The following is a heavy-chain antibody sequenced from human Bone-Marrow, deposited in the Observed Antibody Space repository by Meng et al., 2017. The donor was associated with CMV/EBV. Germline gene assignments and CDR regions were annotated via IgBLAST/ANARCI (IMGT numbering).Heavy chain of an antibody. V-gene: IGHV4-39*07. CDR1: GGSFSSSSSY. J-gene: IGHJ4*02. Sequence: QRWLQSPGPGLVKHSEPLDLTCSVPGGSFSSSSSYWGWIRQPPGKGLEWIGSIYYSGSTYYNPSLKSRVTISVDTSKNQFSLKLSSVTAADTAVYYCATLSGYSYVDYWGQGTLVTVSS. CDR3: ATLSGYSYVDY. CDR2: IYYSGST. D-gene: IGHD5-18*01.